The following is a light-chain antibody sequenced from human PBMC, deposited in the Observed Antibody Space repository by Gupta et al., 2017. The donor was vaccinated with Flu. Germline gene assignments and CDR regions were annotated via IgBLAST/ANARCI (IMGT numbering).Light chain of an antibody. CDR2: GAS. Sequence: EIVMSQSPATLSVSSGETATLPCRASQSINCHLAWYQQKPGQAPRLLIFGASTRATGIPARFSGSGTGTDFTLTINSLQSEDFAIYYCQQYDNWPPWTFGQGTKVEI. CDR3: QQYDNWPPWT. CDR1: QSINCH. V-gene: IGKV3-15*01. J-gene: IGKJ1*01.